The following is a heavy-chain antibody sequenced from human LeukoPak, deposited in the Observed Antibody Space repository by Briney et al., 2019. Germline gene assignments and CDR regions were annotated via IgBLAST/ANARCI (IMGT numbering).Heavy chain of an antibody. V-gene: IGHV1-2*06. CDR2: INPNSGGT. CDR1: GYTFTGYY. J-gene: IGHJ5*02. CDR3: ARDWGLGYKAGT. Sequence: ASVKVSCKASGYTFTGYYMHWMRQAPGQGLEWMGRINPNSGGTNYAQKFQGRVTVTRDTSISTAYMELSRLRSDDTAVYYCARDWGLGYKAGTWGQGTLVTVSS. D-gene: IGHD5-24*01.